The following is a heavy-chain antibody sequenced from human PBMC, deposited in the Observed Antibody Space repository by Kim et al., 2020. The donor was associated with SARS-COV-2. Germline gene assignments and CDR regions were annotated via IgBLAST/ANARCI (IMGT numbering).Heavy chain of an antibody. J-gene: IGHJ3*02. V-gene: IGHV5-51*01. CDR2: IYPGDSHT. Sequence: GESLKISCQGSGYIFTPYYIGWVRQMPGKGLEWMGVIYPGDSHTRYNPSFQGQVTISVDESINTAYLQRNNLEASDTAMYYCTSRGGLGEIDAFDIWGQGTQVTVSP. CDR1: GYIFTPYY. D-gene: IGHD3-3*01. CDR3: TSRGGLGEIDAFDI.